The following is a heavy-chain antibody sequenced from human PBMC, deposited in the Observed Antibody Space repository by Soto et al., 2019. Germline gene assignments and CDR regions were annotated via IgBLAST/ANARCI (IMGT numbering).Heavy chain of an antibody. Sequence: SETLSLTCSVSGDSISTVDYFWAWIRQPPGQALEYIGYIYKSATTYYNPSFESRVAISLDTSKSQFSLNVTSVTAADTAVYFCARGRYCLTGRCFPNWFDAWGQGTLVTV. J-gene: IGHJ5*02. CDR2: IYKSATT. CDR3: ARGRYCLTGRCFPNWFDA. V-gene: IGHV4-30-4*01. D-gene: IGHD2-15*01. CDR1: GDSISTVDYF.